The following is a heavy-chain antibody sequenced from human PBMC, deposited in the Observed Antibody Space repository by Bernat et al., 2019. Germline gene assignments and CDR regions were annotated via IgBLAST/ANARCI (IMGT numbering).Heavy chain of an antibody. V-gene: IGHV3-64D*06. CDR2: ISGNGDIT. J-gene: IGHJ4*02. CDR1: GFTFSSSY. Sequence: EVQFVESGGGLVQPGGSLRLPCSVSGFTFSSSYMHWVRQAAGKGPEYISSISGNGDITYYAASVKGRFTVSRDNSKNTLHLQMSSLRTEDKAVYYCLRDRAIDYWGQGILVTVSS. D-gene: IGHD5-18*01. CDR3: LRDRAIDY.